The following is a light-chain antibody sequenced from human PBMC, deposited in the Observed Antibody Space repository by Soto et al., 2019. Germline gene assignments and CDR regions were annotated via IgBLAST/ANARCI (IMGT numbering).Light chain of an antibody. CDR1: TSNVGSNV. CDR2: SSA. V-gene: IGLV1-44*01. Sequence: QSVLTQSPSASGTPGQRVTISCSGSTSNVGSNVVNWYRQLPGTAPKLLIYSSAQRPPGVPDRVSGSKSGTSASLAISGLQSEDEADYYCAAWDNSLNGWVFGGGTKLTVL. J-gene: IGLJ3*02. CDR3: AAWDNSLNGWV.